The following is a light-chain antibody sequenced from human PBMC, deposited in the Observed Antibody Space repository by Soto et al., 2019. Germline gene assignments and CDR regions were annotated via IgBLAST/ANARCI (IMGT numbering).Light chain of an antibody. CDR2: EVS. J-gene: IGLJ2*01. V-gene: IGLV2-14*01. CDR3: RSYTTTSTLV. CDR1: SSDIGGYNY. Sequence: QSVLTQPASVSGSPGQSITISCTGTSSDIGGYNYVSWYRQHPGKAPKLMIYEVSNRPSGVSNRFFGSKSGNTASLTISGLQAEDEADYYCRSYTTTSTLVFGGGTKVTVL.